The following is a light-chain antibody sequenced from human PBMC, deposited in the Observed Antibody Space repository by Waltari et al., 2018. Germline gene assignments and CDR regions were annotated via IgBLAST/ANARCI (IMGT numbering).Light chain of an antibody. CDR1: SSDVGGFNY. V-gene: IGLV2-14*03. J-gene: IGLJ2*01. Sequence: QSALTQPASVSGSPGQSITISCTGTSSDVGGFNYVSWYQQHPGEAPNLLLYDVTQRPSGVSNRFSGSKSANTASLTISGLQAGDEAHYYCSSYSSISTLVFGGGTKLTVL. CDR2: DVT. CDR3: SSYSSISTLV.